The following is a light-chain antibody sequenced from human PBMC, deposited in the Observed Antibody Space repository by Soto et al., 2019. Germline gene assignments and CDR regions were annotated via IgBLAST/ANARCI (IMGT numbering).Light chain of an antibody. CDR3: QQYNDWPPFT. V-gene: IGKV3D-15*01. Sequence: EVVMTQSPATLSVSPGESATLSCRASQSVNDDVAWYQQKPGQAPRLLIYGASTRATDIPARFSGGGSGTEFTLTISSLQSEDFAIYYCQQYNDWPPFTFGPGTKVNVK. CDR2: GAS. J-gene: IGKJ3*01. CDR1: QSVNDD.